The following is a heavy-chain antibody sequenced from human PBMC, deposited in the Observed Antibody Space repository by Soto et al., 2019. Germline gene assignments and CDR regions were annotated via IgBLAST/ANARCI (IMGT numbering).Heavy chain of an antibody. J-gene: IGHJ4*02. CDR3: AKGSYISGWLNFHY. V-gene: IGHV3-23*01. CDR2: ISGSGDSP. CDR1: GFTFSNYA. Sequence: PGGSLRLSCAASGFTFSNYAMNWVRQAPGKGLEWVSGISGSGDSPYYADSVKGRFTISRDNSKNTLYLQMNSLRAEDTAIYYCAKGSYISGWLNFHYWGQGTLVTVSS. D-gene: IGHD6-19*01.